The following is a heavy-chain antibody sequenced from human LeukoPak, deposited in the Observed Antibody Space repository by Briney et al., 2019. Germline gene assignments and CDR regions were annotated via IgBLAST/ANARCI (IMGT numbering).Heavy chain of an antibody. V-gene: IGHV1-18*01. CDR2: ISAYNGNT. CDR3: ARTVRGVTTLGYYYYMDV. J-gene: IGHJ6*03. Sequence: ASVKVSCKASGYTFTSYGISWVRQAPGQGLEWMGWISAYNGNTNYAQKLQGRVTMTTDTSTSTAYMELRSLRSDDTAVYYCARTVRGVTTLGYYYYMDVWGKGTTVTVSS. CDR1: GYTFTSYG. D-gene: IGHD3-10*01.